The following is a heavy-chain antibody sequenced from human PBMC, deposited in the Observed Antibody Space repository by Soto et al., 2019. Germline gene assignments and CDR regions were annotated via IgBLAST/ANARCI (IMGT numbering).Heavy chain of an antibody. CDR2: ISGRGSTI. V-gene: IGHV3-11*01. CDR3: ARGYGRNFDY. Sequence: PGGSLRLSCAASGFIFRDYYMSWVRQAPGKGLEWVSYISGRGSTIYYANSVKGRFTISRDNAKNSLYLHMNSLRAEDTAVYYCARGYGRNFDYWGQGTLVTVSS. D-gene: IGHD5-18*01. J-gene: IGHJ4*02. CDR1: GFIFRDYY.